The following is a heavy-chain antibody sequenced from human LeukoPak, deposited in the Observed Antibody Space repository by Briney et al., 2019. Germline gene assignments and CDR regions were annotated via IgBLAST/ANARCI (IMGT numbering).Heavy chain of an antibody. Sequence: PGGSLRLSCAVSGLTFSDYYMSWTRQAPGKGPELVSYISPSGSSIFYVDSVKGRFTISRDNSKNTLYLQMNSLRAEDTAVYYCAKDLGTKFDPWGQGTLVTVSS. CDR2: ISPSGSSI. CDR1: GLTFSDYY. D-gene: IGHD7-27*01. CDR3: AKDLGTKFDP. J-gene: IGHJ5*02. V-gene: IGHV3-11*01.